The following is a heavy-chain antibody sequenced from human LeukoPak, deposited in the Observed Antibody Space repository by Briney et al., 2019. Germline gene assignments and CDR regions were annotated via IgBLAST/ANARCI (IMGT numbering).Heavy chain of an antibody. J-gene: IGHJ3*02. CDR2: ISRSGGST. Sequence: GGSLRLSCAASGFTFSSYAMSWVRQAPGKGLEWVSAISRSGGSTYYADSVKGRFTISRDNSKNTLYLQMNSLRAEDTAVCYCAKDVSSPPERVADAFDIWRQGTMVTVSS. CDR3: AKDVSSPPERVADAFDI. V-gene: IGHV3-23*01. CDR1: GFTFSSYA. D-gene: IGHD6-13*01.